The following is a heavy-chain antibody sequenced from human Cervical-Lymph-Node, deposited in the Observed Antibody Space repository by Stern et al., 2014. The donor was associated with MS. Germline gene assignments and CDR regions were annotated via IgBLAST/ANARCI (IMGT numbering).Heavy chain of an antibody. CDR2: INPSGGST. D-gene: IGHD6-19*01. V-gene: IGHV1-46*01. J-gene: IGHJ6*02. Sequence: QVKLVQSGAEVKKPGASGNVSCKASGYSFTSYYIHWVRQAPGQGLAWMGIINPSGGSTSYAQKFQGRVTMTRDTSTSTVYMDLSSLRSEDTAMYYCAREVAGHRLGMMDVWGQGTTVTVSS. CDR3: AREVAGHRLGMMDV. CDR1: GYSFTSYY.